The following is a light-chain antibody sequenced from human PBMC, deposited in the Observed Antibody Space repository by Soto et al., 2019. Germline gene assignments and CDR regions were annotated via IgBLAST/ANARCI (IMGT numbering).Light chain of an antibody. V-gene: IGLV2-11*01. Sequence: QSVLTQPRSVSGSPGHSFTISCTGTSSDVGVSRSVSWYQQHPGKAPKLIISDVTKRPSGVPYRLSGSKYGNTASLTISGLQAADEDDYYCCSYEGRFFFGTGTKVTVL. CDR1: SSDVGVSRS. CDR2: DVT. CDR3: CSYEGRFF. J-gene: IGLJ1*01.